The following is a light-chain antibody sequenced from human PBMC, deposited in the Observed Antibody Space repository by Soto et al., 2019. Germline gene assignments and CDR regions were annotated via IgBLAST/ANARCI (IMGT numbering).Light chain of an antibody. Sequence: DIPLTQSPSLLSASVGDRVTITCRASQTISKFLSWYQQKPGKAPKLLIYAASTLQDGVPSRFSGSGSGTEFTLTISSLQPEDVATYYCQLINSFFGGGTRVEI. V-gene: IGKV1-9*01. CDR2: AAS. CDR3: QLINSF. J-gene: IGKJ4*01. CDR1: QTISKF.